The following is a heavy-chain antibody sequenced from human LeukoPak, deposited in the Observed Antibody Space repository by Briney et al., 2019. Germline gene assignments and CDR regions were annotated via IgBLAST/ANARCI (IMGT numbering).Heavy chain of an antibody. D-gene: IGHD4-17*01. CDR3: ARESSSANIYGDANDAFDI. J-gene: IGHJ3*02. CDR1: GFTFSSYE. V-gene: IGHV3-48*03. Sequence: GGSLRLSCAVSGFTFSSYEMNWVRQAPGKGLEWVSYISGPGGTIWYADSVKGRFTVSRDNTKNSLFLQMNSLRVEDTAIYYCARESSSANIYGDANDAFDIWGQGTVVAVSS. CDR2: ISGPGGTI.